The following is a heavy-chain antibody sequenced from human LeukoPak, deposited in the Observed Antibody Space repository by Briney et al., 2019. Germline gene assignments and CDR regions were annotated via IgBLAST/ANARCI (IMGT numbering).Heavy chain of an antibody. Sequence: GGSLRLSCAASGFTFDEYGMSWVRQAPGKGLEWVSSILGSSRSTYYADSVKGRFTISRDNSKSMLYLQMNSLRAEDTAVYYCAKVPTAAGIIDFDYWGQGTLVTVSS. D-gene: IGHD6-13*01. CDR2: ILGSSRST. V-gene: IGHV3-23*01. CDR1: GFTFDEYG. CDR3: AKVPTAAGIIDFDY. J-gene: IGHJ4*02.